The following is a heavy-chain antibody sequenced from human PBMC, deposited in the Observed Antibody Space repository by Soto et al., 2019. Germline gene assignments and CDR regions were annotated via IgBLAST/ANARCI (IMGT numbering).Heavy chain of an antibody. CDR1: GYNFNNYW. V-gene: IGHV5-51*01. CDR3: ARRRPGHLGGTDV. D-gene: IGHD3-9*01. J-gene: IGHJ6*02. CDR2: IYPGDSEV. Sequence: PGASLKISCRTSGYNFNNYWIAWMRQMPGKGLEWLGTIYPGDSEVKYTPSFQGRVIISADESITTADLQWSSLEASDTAMYYCARRRPGHLGGTDVWGQGTTVTVSS.